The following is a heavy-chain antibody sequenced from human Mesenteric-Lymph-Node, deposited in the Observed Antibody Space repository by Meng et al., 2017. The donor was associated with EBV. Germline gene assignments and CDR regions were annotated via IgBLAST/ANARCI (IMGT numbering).Heavy chain of an antibody. CDR2: MDYRGST. D-gene: IGHD2-2*01. V-gene: IGHV4-30-4*01. J-gene: IGHJ4*02. Sequence: HVHVRGSGPGRENLSRTLSLTCTVSGDSISSGESFWSWIRQPPGKGLEWIGYMDYRGSTFYNPSLESRVTISVDTSKNQFSLKLSSVTAADTAVYFCARGELLWDYWGQGTLVTASS. CDR3: ARGELLWDY. CDR1: GDSISSGESF.